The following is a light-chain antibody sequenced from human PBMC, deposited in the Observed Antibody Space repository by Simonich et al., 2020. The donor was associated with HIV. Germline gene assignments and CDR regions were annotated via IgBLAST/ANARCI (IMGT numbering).Light chain of an antibody. CDR2: WAS. CDR1: QTILYSSNNKNY. V-gene: IGKV4-1*01. J-gene: IGKJ1*01. Sequence: DIVMTQSPDSLAVSLGERATINCTSSQTILYSSNNKNYLAWYQQRPRQPPNLLIYWASTRESGVPGRFSGSGSGTDFTLTINSLQAEDVAFYYCQQYYITPHTFGQGTKVEIK. CDR3: QQYYITPHT.